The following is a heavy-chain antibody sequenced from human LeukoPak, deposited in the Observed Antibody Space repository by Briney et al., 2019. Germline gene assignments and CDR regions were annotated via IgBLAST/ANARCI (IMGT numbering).Heavy chain of an antibody. CDR2: INTDGSST. CDR3: AKDLYSSSWQFDY. CDR1: GFTFSSYW. D-gene: IGHD6-13*01. J-gene: IGHJ4*02. Sequence: SGGSLRLSCAASGFTFSSYWMHWVRQAPGKGLVWVSRINTDGSSTSYADSVKGRFTISRDNAKNTLYLQMNSLRAEDTAVYYCAKDLYSSSWQFDYWGQGTLVTVSS. V-gene: IGHV3-74*01.